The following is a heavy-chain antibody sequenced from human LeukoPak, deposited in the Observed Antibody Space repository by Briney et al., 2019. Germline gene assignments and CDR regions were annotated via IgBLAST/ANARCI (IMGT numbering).Heavy chain of an antibody. CDR2: IYYSGST. D-gene: IGHD2-21*01. V-gene: IGHV4-59*12. CDR3: ARTDCDLDY. CDR1: GGSISSYY. Sequence: SETLSLTCTVSGGSISSYYWSWIRQPPGKGLEWIGYIYYSGSTNYNPSLKSRVTLFVDTSKNQFSLKLSSVTAADTAVYYCARTDCDLDYWGQGTLVTVSS. J-gene: IGHJ4*02.